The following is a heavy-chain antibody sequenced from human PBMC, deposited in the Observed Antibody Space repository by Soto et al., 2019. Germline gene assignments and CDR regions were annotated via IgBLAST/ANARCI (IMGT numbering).Heavy chain of an antibody. V-gene: IGHV1-2*04. CDR2: INPNSGGT. J-gene: IGHJ4*02. CDR3: ATSRTSIAVAGETEYYFDY. Sequence: ASVKVSCKASGGTFSSYAISWVLQAPGQGLEWMGWINPNSGGTKYAQNFQGWVTMTRDTSISTAYMELSRLRSDDTAVYYCATSRTSIAVAGETEYYFDYWGQGTLVTVSS. D-gene: IGHD6-19*01. CDR1: GGTFSSYA.